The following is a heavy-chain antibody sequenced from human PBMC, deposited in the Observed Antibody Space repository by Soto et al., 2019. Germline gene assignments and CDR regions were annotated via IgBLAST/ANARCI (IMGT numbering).Heavy chain of an antibody. D-gene: IGHD3-16*01. CDR3: ARTLSSWGDYYYHGMDV. V-gene: IGHV1-69*13. J-gene: IGHJ6*02. Sequence: ASVKVSCKASGGTFSSYAISWVRQAPGQGLEWMGGIIPIFGTANYAQKFQGRVTITADESTSTAYMELSSLRSEDTAVYYCARTLSSWGDYYYHGMDVWGQGTTVTVSS. CDR1: GGTFSSYA. CDR2: IIPIFGTA.